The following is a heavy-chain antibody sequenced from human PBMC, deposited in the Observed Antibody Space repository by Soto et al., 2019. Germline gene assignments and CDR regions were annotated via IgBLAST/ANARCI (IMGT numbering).Heavy chain of an antibody. CDR2: ISGSGGST. CDR1: GFTFSSYA. V-gene: IGHV3-23*01. D-gene: IGHD5-18*01. CDR3: ARLVDTAMDPLDY. J-gene: IGHJ4*02. Sequence: GGSLRLSCAASGFTFSSYAMSWVRQAPGKGLEWVSAISGSGGSTYYADSVKGRFTISRDNSKNTLYLQMNSLRASDTAMYYCARLVDTAMDPLDYWGQGTLVTVSS.